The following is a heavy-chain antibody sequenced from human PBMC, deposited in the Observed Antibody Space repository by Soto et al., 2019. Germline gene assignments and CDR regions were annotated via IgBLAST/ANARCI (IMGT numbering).Heavy chain of an antibody. Sequence: SETLSLTCAVSSGSISSSNWWSWVRQPPGKGLEWIGEIYHSGSTNYNPSLKSRVTISVDKSKNQFSLKLSSVTAADTAVYYCARRKAAMVRGGQFDYWGQGTLVTVSS. V-gene: IGHV4-4*02. CDR1: SGSISSSNW. D-gene: IGHD3-10*01. CDR2: IYHSGST. J-gene: IGHJ4*02. CDR3: ARRKAAMVRGGQFDY.